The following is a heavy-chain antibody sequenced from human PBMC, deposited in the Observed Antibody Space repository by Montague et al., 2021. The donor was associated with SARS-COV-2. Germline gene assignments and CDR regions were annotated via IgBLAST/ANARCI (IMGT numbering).Heavy chain of an antibody. CDR2: ISSNGKT. J-gene: IGHJ2*01. CDR3: AGRGYYDSAGYHWHLDL. CDR1: GGSINDHY. D-gene: IGHD3-22*01. Sequence: SETLSLTCTVSGGSINDHYRSWIRQSPGKGLEWVGYISSNGKTNYNPSLKSRATLLADSSRNEFSLKLDSVTAADTAVYFCAGRGYYDSAGYHWHLDLWGRGILVTVSS. V-gene: IGHV4-4*09.